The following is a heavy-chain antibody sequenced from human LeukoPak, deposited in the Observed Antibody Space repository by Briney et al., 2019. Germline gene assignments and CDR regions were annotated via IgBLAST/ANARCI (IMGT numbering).Heavy chain of an antibody. CDR3: ARAVFYDSSGYYWAPDY. V-gene: IGHV4-59*01. J-gene: IGHJ4*02. D-gene: IGHD3-22*01. CDR2: IYYSGST. CDR1: GGSISSYY. Sequence: SETLSLTCTVSGGSISSYYWSWIRQPPGKGLEWIGYIYYSGSTNYNPSLKSRVTISVDTSKNQFSLKLSSVTAADMAVYYCARAVFYDSSGYYWAPDYWGQGTLVTVSS.